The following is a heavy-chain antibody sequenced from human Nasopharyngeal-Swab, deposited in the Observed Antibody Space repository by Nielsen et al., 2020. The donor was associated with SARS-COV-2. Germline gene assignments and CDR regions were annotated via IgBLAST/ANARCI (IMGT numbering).Heavy chain of an antibody. CDR1: GFIFSRYG. V-gene: IGHV3-23*01. CDR3: AKERWYCGTANCFDPFDM. D-gene: IGHD2-2*01. CDR2: ISSSGIST. J-gene: IGHJ3*02. Sequence: GESLKISCAGSGFIFSRYGMNWVRQAPGKGLEWVSGISSSGISTFYAESVKGRFIISRDNVKATVYLQMNSLRAEDTALYYCAKERWYCGTANCFDPFDMWGQGTMVAVSS.